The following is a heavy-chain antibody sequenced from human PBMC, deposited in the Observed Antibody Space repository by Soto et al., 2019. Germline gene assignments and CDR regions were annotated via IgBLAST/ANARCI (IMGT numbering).Heavy chain of an antibody. V-gene: IGHV3-48*02. CDR1: GLNFRGNG. CDR2: IDTSSSLI. Sequence: EAQLVESGGGLVQPGGSRRLSCVASGLNFRGNGLGWVRKAPGKGLEWIGYIDTSSSLIYYADSVEGRFAISRDNAKNSLYLQVDSLRDEDTALYYCARDFLTGDAREAFDIWGQGTMVTVSS. J-gene: IGHJ3*02. D-gene: IGHD7-27*01. CDR3: ARDFLTGDAREAFDI.